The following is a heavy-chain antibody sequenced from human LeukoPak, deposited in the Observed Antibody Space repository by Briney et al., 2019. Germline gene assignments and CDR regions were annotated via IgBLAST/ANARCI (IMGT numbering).Heavy chain of an antibody. CDR2: IYYSGST. Sequence: SETLSLTCTVSGGSISSYYWSWIRQPPGKGLEWIGYIYYSGSTNYNPSLKGRVTISVDTSKNQFSLKLSSVTAADTAVYYWAREGLGLFDYWGQGTLVTVSS. J-gene: IGHJ4*02. CDR3: AREGLGLFDY. V-gene: IGHV4-59*01. D-gene: IGHD6-19*01. CDR1: GGSISSYY.